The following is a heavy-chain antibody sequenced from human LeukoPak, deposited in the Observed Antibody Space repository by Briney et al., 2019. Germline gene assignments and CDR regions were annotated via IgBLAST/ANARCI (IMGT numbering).Heavy chain of an antibody. J-gene: IGHJ4*02. CDR1: GGSISSSSYY. D-gene: IGHD6-19*01. Sequence: PSETLPLTCTVSGGSISSSSYYWGWIRQPPGKGLEWIGSIYYSGSTYYNPSLKSRVTISVDTSKNQFSLKLSSVTAADTAVYYCARRSPSIAVAQGGFDYWGQGTLVTVSS. CDR3: ARRSPSIAVAQGGFDY. CDR2: IYYSGST. V-gene: IGHV4-39*01.